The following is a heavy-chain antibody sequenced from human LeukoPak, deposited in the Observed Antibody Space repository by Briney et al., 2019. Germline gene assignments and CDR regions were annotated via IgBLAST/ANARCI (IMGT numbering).Heavy chain of an antibody. CDR3: ARRHYGSGSYYAY. CDR1: GGTFSSYA. V-gene: IGHV1-69*06. Sequence: SVKVSCKASGGTFSSYAISWVRQAPGQGLEWMGGIIPIFGTANYAQKFQGRVTITADKSTSTAYMELSSLRSEDTAVYYCARRHYGSGSYYAYWGQGTLVTVSS. D-gene: IGHD3-10*01. CDR2: IIPIFGTA. J-gene: IGHJ4*02.